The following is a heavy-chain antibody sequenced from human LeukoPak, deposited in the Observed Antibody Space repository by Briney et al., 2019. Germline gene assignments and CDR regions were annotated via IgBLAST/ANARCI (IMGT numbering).Heavy chain of an antibody. D-gene: IGHD3-16*01. Sequence: SETLSLTCTVSGGSISSYYWSWIRQPPGKGLEWIGEINHSGSTNYNPSLKSRVTISVDTSKNQFSLKLSSVTAAGTAVYYCARGFGTPNWFDPWGQGTLVTVSS. CDR2: INHSGST. CDR1: GGSISSYY. J-gene: IGHJ5*02. CDR3: ARGFGTPNWFDP. V-gene: IGHV4-34*01.